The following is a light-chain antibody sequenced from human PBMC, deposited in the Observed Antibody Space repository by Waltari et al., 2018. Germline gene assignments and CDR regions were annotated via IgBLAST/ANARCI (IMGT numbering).Light chain of an antibody. CDR3: YSSDSTGLRV. CDR1: ALPCKY. Sequence: SYELTQPPSVSVSPGQTARISCSGHALPCKYAYWFQQKSGQAPRLVIYEDTKRPSGIPERFSGSSSGTVATLTITGAQVDDEADYYCYSSDSTGLRVFGGGTTVVVL. J-gene: IGLJ1*01. CDR2: EDT. V-gene: IGLV3-10*01.